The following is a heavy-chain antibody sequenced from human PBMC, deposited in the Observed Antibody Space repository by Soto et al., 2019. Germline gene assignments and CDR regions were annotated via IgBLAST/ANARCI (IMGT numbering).Heavy chain of an antibody. CDR3: AKDARGYSYGPNYFDY. V-gene: IGHV3-30*18. J-gene: IGHJ4*02. D-gene: IGHD5-18*01. CDR1: GFPFSSYG. Sequence: PGESLKISCAASGFPFSSYGMHWVRPAPGKGLEWVAVISYDGSNKYYADSVKGRFTISRDNSKNTLYLQMNSLRAEDTAVYYCAKDARGYSYGPNYFDYWGQGTLVTVS. CDR2: ISYDGSNK.